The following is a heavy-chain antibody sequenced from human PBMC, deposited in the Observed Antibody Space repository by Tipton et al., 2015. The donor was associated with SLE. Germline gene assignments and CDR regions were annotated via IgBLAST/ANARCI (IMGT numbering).Heavy chain of an antibody. D-gene: IGHD2-2*01. CDR2: IYSGGST. CDR1: GFAVSSNY. CDR3: ATMCSSTSCLWGFDY. J-gene: IGHJ4*02. Sequence: SLRLSCAASGFAVSSNYMSWVRQAPGKGLEWVSVIYSGGSTYYADSVKGRFTISRDNSKNTLYLQMNSLRAEDTAVYYCATMCSSTSCLWGFDYWGQGTLVTVSS. V-gene: IGHV3-66*01.